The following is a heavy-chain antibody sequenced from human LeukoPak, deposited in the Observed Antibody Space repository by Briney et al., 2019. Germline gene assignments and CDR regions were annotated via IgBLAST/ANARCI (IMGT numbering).Heavy chain of an antibody. CDR3: ATDPRRPVVVTATNHFQH. J-gene: IGHJ1*01. D-gene: IGHD2-15*01. CDR1: GFTFSSYA. V-gene: IGHV3-30-3*01. Sequence: PGGSPRLSCAASGFTFSSYAVHWVRQAPGKGLEWVAVTSSDGSNKYYPDSVKGRFTISRDNSKNTLYLQMNSLRAEDTAVYYCATDPRRPVVVTATNHFQHWGQGTLVTVSS. CDR2: TSSDGSNK.